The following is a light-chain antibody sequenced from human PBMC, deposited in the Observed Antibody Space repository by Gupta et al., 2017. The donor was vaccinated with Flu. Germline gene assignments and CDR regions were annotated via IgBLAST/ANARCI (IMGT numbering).Light chain of an antibody. Sequence: DIQLTQSPSSLSASAGDRVTIACRASQAIRNYLNWYQHKPGTAPRLLIYAASNLQTGVPPRFSGGGSGTDFTLTIDRLQPEDLATYYCQQTVINPRTFGQGTKLEV. V-gene: IGKV1-39*01. J-gene: IGKJ2*01. CDR3: QQTVINPRT. CDR1: QAIRNY. CDR2: AAS.